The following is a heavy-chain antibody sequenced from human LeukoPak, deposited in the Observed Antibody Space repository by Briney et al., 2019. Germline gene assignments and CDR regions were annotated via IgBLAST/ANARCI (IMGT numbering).Heavy chain of an antibody. V-gene: IGHV4-34*01. J-gene: IGHJ1*01. Sequence: PSETLSLTCAVYGGSFSGYYWSWIRQPPGKGLEWIGEINHSGSTNYNPSLKSRVTISVDMSKNQFSLKLSSVTAADTAVASSARGPTVTTSAEYFQHWGQGTLVTVS. CDR3: ARGPTVTTSAEYFQH. D-gene: IGHD4-17*01. CDR2: INHSGST. CDR1: GGSFSGYY.